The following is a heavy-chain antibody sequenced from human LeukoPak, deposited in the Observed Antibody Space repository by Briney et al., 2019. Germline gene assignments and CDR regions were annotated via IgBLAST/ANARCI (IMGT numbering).Heavy chain of an antibody. CDR2: IAYSGTT. CDR1: GGSISSSYSY. D-gene: IGHD2-15*01. J-gene: IGHJ4*02. Sequence: PSETLSLTCTVSGGSISSSYSYWAWIRQPPGKGLEWIATIAYSGTTYYNPSLKSRVTISVDTSKNQFSLKLSSVTAADTAVYYCARRGSGSRGDFDYWGQGTLVTVSS. CDR3: ARRGSGSRGDFDY. V-gene: IGHV4-39*01.